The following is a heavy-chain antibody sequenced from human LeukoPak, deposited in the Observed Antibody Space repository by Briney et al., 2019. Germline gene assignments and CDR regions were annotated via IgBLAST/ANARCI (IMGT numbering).Heavy chain of an antibody. D-gene: IGHD3-22*01. CDR1: GFTFSSYA. CDR3: AKDQRGYYYDSSEGY. V-gene: IGHV3-23*01. J-gene: IGHJ4*02. CDR2: ISGSGGST. Sequence: GGSLRLSCAASGFTFSSYAMSWVRQAPGKGLEWVSAISGSGGSTYYADSVKGRFTISRGNSKNTLYLQMNSLRAEDTAVYYCAKDQRGYYYDSSEGYWGQGTLVTVSS.